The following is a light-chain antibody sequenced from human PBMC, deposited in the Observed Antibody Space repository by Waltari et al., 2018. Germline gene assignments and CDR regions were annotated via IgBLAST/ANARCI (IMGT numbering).Light chain of an antibody. V-gene: IGKV3-15*01. CDR1: QSVTSN. J-gene: IGKJ1*01. CDR3: QHYNNWPRT. Sequence: ETVMTQSLATLSVSPGESATLSCRASQSVTSNLAWYQQKPGQAPRLLIYGASTRATGIPARFSGSGSATEFTLTISSLQSEDFAVYYCQHYNNWPRTFGQGTKVEIK. CDR2: GAS.